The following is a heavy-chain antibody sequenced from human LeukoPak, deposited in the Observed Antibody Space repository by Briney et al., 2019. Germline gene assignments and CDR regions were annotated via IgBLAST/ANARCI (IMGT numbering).Heavy chain of an antibody. Sequence: GGSLRLSCAASGFTFSSYSMNWVRQAPGKGLEWVLSISSSGTYIYYADSVKGRFTISRDNAKSSLYLQMNSLRAEDTAVYYCAKSVAARLDWFDPWGQGTLVTVSS. D-gene: IGHD6-6*01. CDR2: ISSSGTYI. J-gene: IGHJ5*02. CDR1: GFTFSSYS. V-gene: IGHV3-21*01. CDR3: AKSVAARLDWFDP.